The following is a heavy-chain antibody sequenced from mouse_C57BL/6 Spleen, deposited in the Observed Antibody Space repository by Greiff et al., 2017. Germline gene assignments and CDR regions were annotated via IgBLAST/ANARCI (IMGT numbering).Heavy chain of an antibody. Sequence: QVQLQQSGPELVKPGASVKISCKASGYAFSSSWMNWVKQRPGKGLEWIGRIYPGDGDTNYNGKFKGKATLTADKSSSTAYMQLSSLTSEDSAVYFCAREGHEGPYFDVWGTGTTVTVSS. CDR2: IYPGDGDT. J-gene: IGHJ1*03. CDR3: AREGHEGPYFDV. CDR1: GYAFSSSW. V-gene: IGHV1-82*01.